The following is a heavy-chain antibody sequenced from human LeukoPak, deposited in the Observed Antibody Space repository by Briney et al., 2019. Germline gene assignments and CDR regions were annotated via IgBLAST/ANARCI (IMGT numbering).Heavy chain of an antibody. V-gene: IGHV3-23*01. J-gene: IGHJ4*02. CDR2: ISGSGSST. CDR1: GFTFSKFG. CDR3: AKDRGTIFGVVINPDTDY. Sequence: SGGSLRLSCAGSGFTFSKFGMIWVRQAPGKGLEWVSGISGSGSSTYYADSVKGRSTISRDNAKNTLYLEMNSLRAEDTAVYYCAKDRGTIFGVVINPDTDYWGQGTLVTVSS. D-gene: IGHD3-3*01.